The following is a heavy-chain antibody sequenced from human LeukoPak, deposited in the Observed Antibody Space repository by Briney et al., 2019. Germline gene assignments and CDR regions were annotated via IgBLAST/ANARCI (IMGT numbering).Heavy chain of an antibody. J-gene: IGHJ4*02. CDR1: GFTFSSYW. V-gene: IGHV3-7*01. D-gene: IGHD3-10*01. CDR3: AREQMYSGSGSNYPYYDI. Sequence: PGGSLRLSCAASGFTFSSYWMSWVRQSPGQGLEWVANIKPNGSEKYFMESVKGRFTISRNNAKNALYLEVSSLRAEDMAEYFCAREQMYSGSGSNYPYYDICGQGTVVTVSS. CDR2: IKPNGSEK.